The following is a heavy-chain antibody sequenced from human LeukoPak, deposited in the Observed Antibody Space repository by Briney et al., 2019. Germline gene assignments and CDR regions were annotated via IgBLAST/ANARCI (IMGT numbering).Heavy chain of an antibody. V-gene: IGHV4-30-2*01. CDR1: GGSISSGGYY. CDR2: IYHSGST. CDR3: ASRYCSSTSCHTHHFDP. Sequence: SQTLSLTCTVSGGSISSGGYYWSWIRQPPGKGLEWIGYIYHSGSTYYNPSLKSRVTISVDRSKNQFSLKLSSVTAADTAVYYCASRYCSSTSCHTHHFDPWGQGTLVTVPS. D-gene: IGHD2-2*01. J-gene: IGHJ5*02.